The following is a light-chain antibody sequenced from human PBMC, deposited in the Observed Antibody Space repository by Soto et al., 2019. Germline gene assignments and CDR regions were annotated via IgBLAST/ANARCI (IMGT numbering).Light chain of an antibody. CDR2: RNN. Sequence: QSVLTRPPSASGTPGQSVTISCSGSTSNIGTNTVSWYQQLPGTAPKLLISRNNQRPSGVPDRFSGSKSGASGSLAISGLQSEDEAYYYCAGWDDSLNGPVFGGGTKLTVL. J-gene: IGLJ3*02. CDR1: TSNIGTNT. V-gene: IGLV1-44*01. CDR3: AGWDDSLNGPV.